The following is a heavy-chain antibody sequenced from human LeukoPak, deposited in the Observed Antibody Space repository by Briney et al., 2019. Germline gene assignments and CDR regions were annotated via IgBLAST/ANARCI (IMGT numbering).Heavy chain of an antibody. V-gene: IGHV4-39*01. Sequence: SETLSLTCTVSGGSIFSSNSYWGWIRQPPGKGLEWIGSIYYSGNTYYNASLKSQVSISIDTSKNQFSLKLTSVTAADTAVYYCARQTGSGLFILPGGQGTLVTVSS. J-gene: IGHJ4*02. CDR1: GGSIFSSNSY. CDR3: ARQTGSGLFILP. CDR2: IYYSGNT. D-gene: IGHD3/OR15-3a*01.